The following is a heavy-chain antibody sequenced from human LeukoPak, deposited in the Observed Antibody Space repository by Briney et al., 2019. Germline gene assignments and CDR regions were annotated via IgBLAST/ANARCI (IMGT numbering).Heavy chain of an antibody. Sequence: GGSLRLSCAASGFSFDDFAMHWVRQAPGKGLEWVSSVSWNSGNIDYADSVKGRFTIYRDNAQNSLYLQMNSLRAEDTALYFCARLSGSGRFDYWGQGTLVTVSS. CDR3: ARLSGSGRFDY. D-gene: IGHD5-12*01. J-gene: IGHJ4*02. CDR2: VSWNSGNI. CDR1: GFSFDDFA. V-gene: IGHV3-9*01.